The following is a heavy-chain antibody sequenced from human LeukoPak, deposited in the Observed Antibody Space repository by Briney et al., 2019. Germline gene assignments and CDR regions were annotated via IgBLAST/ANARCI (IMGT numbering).Heavy chain of an antibody. Sequence: PGGSLRLSCAASGFTFSRYSMSWVRQAPGKGLEWLSFVSSGSASVDYADSVKGRFTISGDNAKNSLYLQMNSLTVEDTAVYYCASGGSYFDYWGQGTLVTVSS. D-gene: IGHD3-10*01. CDR3: ASGGSYFDY. J-gene: IGHJ4*02. V-gene: IGHV3-48*04. CDR1: GFTFSRYS. CDR2: VSSGSASV.